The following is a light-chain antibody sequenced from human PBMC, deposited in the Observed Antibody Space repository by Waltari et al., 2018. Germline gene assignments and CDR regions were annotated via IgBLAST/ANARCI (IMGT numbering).Light chain of an antibody. CDR3: QQFNDYLFT. Sequence: GRASQDISRALAWYQQRSGKAPNLLIYDAFTLESGVPSRFSGSGSGTDFTLTINSLQPEDFATYYCQQFNDYLFTFGPGTKVDIK. J-gene: IGKJ3*01. CDR1: QDISRA. CDR2: DAF. V-gene: IGKV1D-13*01.